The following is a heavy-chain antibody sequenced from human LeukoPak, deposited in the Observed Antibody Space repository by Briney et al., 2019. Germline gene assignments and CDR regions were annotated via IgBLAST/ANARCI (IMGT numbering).Heavy chain of an antibody. J-gene: IGHJ4*02. V-gene: IGHV1-46*01. CDR3: ARLGRPFVVVPAASRGTTKPDLRGRDY. D-gene: IGHD2-2*01. CDR2: INPSGGST. Sequence: ASVKVSCKASGYTFTSYYMHWVRQAPGQGLEWMGIINPSGGSTSYAQKFQGRVTMTRDTSTSTVYMELSSLRSKDTAVYYCARLGRPFVVVPAASRGTTKPDLRGRDYWGQGTLVTVSS. CDR1: GYTFTSYY.